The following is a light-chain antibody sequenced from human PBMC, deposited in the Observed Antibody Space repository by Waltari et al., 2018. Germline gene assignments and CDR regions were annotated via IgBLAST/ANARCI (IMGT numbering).Light chain of an antibody. CDR1: QSVSSN. CDR2: GAS. Sequence: EIVMTQSPATLSVSPGEXATLSCRASQSVSSNLAWYQQKPGQAPRLLIYGASTRATGIPARFSGSGSXTEFTLTISSLQSEDFAXYXCQQYNNWPGTFGXXXKVEIK. CDR3: QQYNNWPGT. V-gene: IGKV3-15*01. J-gene: IGKJ1*01.